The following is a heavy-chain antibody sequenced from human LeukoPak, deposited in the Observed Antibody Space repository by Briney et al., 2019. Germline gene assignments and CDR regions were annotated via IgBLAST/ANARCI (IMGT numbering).Heavy chain of an antibody. CDR3: AREVIYGAFDI. V-gene: IGHV3-53*01. CDR2: IYNSGNT. D-gene: IGHD2/OR15-2a*01. J-gene: IGHJ3*02. CDR1: GFTFSSNY. Sequence: GGSLRLSXAASGFTFSSNYMSWVRQAPGKGLEWVSVIYNSGNTYYSDSVKGRFTISRDNSKNTLYLQMSSLRAEDTAVYYCAREVIYGAFDIWGQGTMVTVSS.